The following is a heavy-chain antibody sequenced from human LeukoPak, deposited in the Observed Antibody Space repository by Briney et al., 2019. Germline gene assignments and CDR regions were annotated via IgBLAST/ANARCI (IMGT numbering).Heavy chain of an antibody. CDR1: GGSFSGYY. CDR2: INHSGST. D-gene: IGHD3-9*01. Sequence: PSETLSLTCAVYGGSFSGYYWSWIRQPPGKGLEWIGEINHSGSTNYNPSLKSRVTISVDTSKNQFSLKLSSVTAADTAVYYCARARLRYFDWLSFGRAFDIWGQGTMVTVSS. CDR3: ARARLRYFDWLSFGRAFDI. J-gene: IGHJ3*02. V-gene: IGHV4-34*01.